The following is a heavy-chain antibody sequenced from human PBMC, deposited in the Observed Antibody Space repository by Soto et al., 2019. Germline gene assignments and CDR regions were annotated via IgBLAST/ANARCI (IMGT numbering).Heavy chain of an antibody. D-gene: IGHD6-13*01. Sequence: QVELVESGGGVVQPGRSLRLSCAASGFTFSSYGMHWVRQAPGKGLDWVAVIWYDGSDKYYADSVKGRFTISRDNSTNTLYLQINSLRAEETAVYYCARAAAGNSPFDYWGQGTLVTVS. CDR1: GFTFSSYG. CDR3: ARAAAGNSPFDY. V-gene: IGHV3-33*01. CDR2: IWYDGSDK. J-gene: IGHJ4*02.